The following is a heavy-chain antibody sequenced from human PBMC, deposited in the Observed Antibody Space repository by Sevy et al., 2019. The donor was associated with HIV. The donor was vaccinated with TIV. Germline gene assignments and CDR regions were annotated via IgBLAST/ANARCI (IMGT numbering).Heavy chain of an antibody. CDR3: AREARVDYFGDRHYYYYMDV. Sequence: ASVKVSCKASGYTFTSNYMHWVRQAPGQGLEWMGIMDPSGGSTNYAQKFQGRVTMTRDTSTNSFYMELSRLRSEDTAVYYCAREARVDYFGDRHYYYYMDVWGKGTTVTVSS. V-gene: IGHV1-46*03. J-gene: IGHJ6*03. CDR2: MDPSGGST. CDR1: GYTFTSNY. D-gene: IGHD4-17*01.